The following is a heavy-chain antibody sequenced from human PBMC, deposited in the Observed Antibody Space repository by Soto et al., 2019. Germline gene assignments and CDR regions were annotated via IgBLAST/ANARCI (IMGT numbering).Heavy chain of an antibody. CDR1: GFTFSNAW. V-gene: IGHV3-15*07. D-gene: IGHD1-7*01. CDR3: TTGITGTLQGGSVTRPYYYYYGMDV. Sequence: TGGSLRLSCAASGFTFSNAWMNWVRQAPGKGLEWVGRIKSKTDGGTTDYAAPVKGRFTISRDDSKNTLYLQMNSLKTEDTAVYYCTTGITGTLQGGSVTRPYYYYYGMDVWGQGTTVTVSS. J-gene: IGHJ6*02. CDR2: IKSKTDGGTT.